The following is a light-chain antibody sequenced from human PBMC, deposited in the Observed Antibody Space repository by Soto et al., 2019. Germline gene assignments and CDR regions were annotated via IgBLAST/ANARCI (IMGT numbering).Light chain of an antibody. CDR1: QAINKN. CDR3: QQSYNSPYT. CDR2: DAS. V-gene: IGKV1-39*01. J-gene: IGKJ2*01. Sequence: DIQMTQSPASLSASVGDRVTITCRASQAINKNLNWYRHKLGKAPELLIYDASDSQAGVPSRFSGSGSGANFTLILSSLQPEDFATYSFQQSYNSPYTFGQGTKLEIK.